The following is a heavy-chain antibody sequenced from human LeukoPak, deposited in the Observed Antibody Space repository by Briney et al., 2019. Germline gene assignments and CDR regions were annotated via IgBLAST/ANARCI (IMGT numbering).Heavy chain of an antibody. J-gene: IGHJ6*03. D-gene: IGHD3-16*01. V-gene: IGHV3-23*01. CDR1: GFTFRSYA. Sequence: AGGSLRLSCAGSGFTFRSYAMSWARKAPGKGLEWVSAISGSGDRTDYADSVKGRVTISRDNSKNTLYLQMNSLRAEDTAVYYCAKGGAGYYMDVWGKGTTVTVSS. CDR2: ISGSGDRT. CDR3: AKGGAGYYMDV.